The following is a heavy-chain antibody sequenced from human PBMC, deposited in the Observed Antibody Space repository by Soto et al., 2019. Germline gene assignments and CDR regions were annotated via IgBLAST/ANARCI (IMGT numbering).Heavy chain of an antibody. CDR3: AAYIWGNAFDI. V-gene: IGHV4-59*03. D-gene: IGHD3-16*01. J-gene: IGHJ3*02. Sequence: QVQLQESGPGLVKPSETLSLTCTVSGGSISSYYWNRIRQSPGKGLEWIGFIYYSGSTNYNPSLKSRVTISVDTSKNQFSLKLSSVTAADTAVYYCAAYIWGNAFDIWGQGTMVTVSS. CDR2: IYYSGST. CDR1: GGSISSYY.